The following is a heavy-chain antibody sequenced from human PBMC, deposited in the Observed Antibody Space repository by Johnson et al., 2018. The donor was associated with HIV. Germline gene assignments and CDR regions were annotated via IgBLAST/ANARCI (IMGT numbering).Heavy chain of an antibody. CDR1: GFTFSSYD. V-gene: IGHV3-13*01. CDR3: ARLRAEAQFDAFDI. D-gene: IGHD5-24*01. J-gene: IGHJ3*02. Sequence: VQLVESGGGLVQPGGSLRLSCAASGFTFSSYDMHWVRQATGQRLEWVSGIGTVGDTYYADSVTGRFTNSRDNSKNSLYLQMNSLRAEDTAVYYCARLRAEAQFDAFDIWGQGTMVTVSS. CDR2: IGTVGDT.